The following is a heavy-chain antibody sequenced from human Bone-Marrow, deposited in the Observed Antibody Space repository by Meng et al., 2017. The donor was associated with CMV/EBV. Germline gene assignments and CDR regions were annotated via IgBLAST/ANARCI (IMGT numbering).Heavy chain of an antibody. CDR1: GYTFTGYY. Sequence: ASVKVSCKASGYTFTGYYMHWVRQAPGQGLEWMGWINPNSGGTKYAQKFQGRVTMTRDTSISTAYLELSRLRLDDTAVYYCARDLANSGRYFDYWGQGSRVTVSS. V-gene: IGHV1-2*02. CDR2: INPNSGGT. CDR3: ARDLANSGRYFDY. J-gene: IGHJ4*02. D-gene: IGHD1-1*01.